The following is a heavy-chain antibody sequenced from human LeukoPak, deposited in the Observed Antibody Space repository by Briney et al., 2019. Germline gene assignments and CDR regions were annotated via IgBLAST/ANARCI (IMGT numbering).Heavy chain of an antibody. CDR3: AHDTSGYAYYFDY. CDR1: GFNFGDYA. V-gene: IGHV3-49*03. J-gene: IGHJ4*01. CDR2: VRSKANGGTT. D-gene: IGHD3-22*01. Sequence: GGSLRLSCITSGFNFGDYAMSWFREAPGKGLECVGFVRSKANGGTTEYDACVKGRFTISRDDSRGIAYLQMNSLKTEDTAVYFCAHDTSGYAYYFDYWGRGTQVTVPP.